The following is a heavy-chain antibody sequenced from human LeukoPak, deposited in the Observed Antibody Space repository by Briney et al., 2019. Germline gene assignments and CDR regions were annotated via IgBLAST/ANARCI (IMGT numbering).Heavy chain of an antibody. D-gene: IGHD6-19*01. CDR3: ARGATTRYSGGWYGGFDY. Sequence: ASVKVSCKASGYTFTGYYMHWVRQAPGQGLEWMGWINPNSGGTNYAQKFQGRVTMTRDTSISTAYMELSRLRSGDTAVYYCARGATTRYSGGWYGGFDYWGQGTLVTVSS. CDR1: GYTFTGYY. V-gene: IGHV1-2*02. CDR2: INPNSGGT. J-gene: IGHJ4*02.